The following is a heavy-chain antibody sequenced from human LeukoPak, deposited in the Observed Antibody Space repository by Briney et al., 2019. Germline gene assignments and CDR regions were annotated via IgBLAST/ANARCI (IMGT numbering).Heavy chain of an antibody. J-gene: IGHJ5*02. CDR2: ISWNSGSI. CDR3: ASTPGYCSSTSCWNWFDP. CDR1: GFTFDDYA. D-gene: IGHD2-2*01. V-gene: IGHV3-9*01. Sequence: GGSLRLSCAASGFTFDDYAMHWVRQAPGKGLEWVSGISWNSGSIGYADSVKGRFTISRDNAKNSLYLQMNSLRAEDTALYYCASTPGYCSSTSCWNWFDPWGQGTLVTVSS.